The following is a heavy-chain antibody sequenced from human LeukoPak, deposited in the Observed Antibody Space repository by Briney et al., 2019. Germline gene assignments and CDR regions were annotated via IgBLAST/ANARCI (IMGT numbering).Heavy chain of an antibody. J-gene: IGHJ4*02. CDR3: ARDLSDNYTIDY. CDR1: GFTFNSYG. D-gene: IGHD4-11*01. V-gene: IGHV3-23*01. Sequence: GGSLRLSCAASGFTFNSYGMSWVRQAPGKGLEWVSAISNTGGTTYYADSVKGRFTISRDNSKNTLYLQMNSLRAEDTALYYCARDLSDNYTIDYWGQGTLVTVSS. CDR2: ISNTGGTT.